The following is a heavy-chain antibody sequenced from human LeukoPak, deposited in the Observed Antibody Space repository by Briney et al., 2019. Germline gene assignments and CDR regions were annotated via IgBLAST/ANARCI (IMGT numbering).Heavy chain of an antibody. V-gene: IGHV3-30*18. J-gene: IGHJ3*02. Sequence: GRSLRLSCAACGFTFSTYGMHWVRQAPGKGLEWVAVISYDGSTKYYADSVKGRFTISRDNPKNTLYLSMNSLRAEDTAVYYCAKDPYYYDNSAYDAFDIWGQGTMVTVSS. CDR3: AKDPYYYDNSAYDAFDI. CDR1: GFTFSTYG. CDR2: ISYDGSTK. D-gene: IGHD3-22*01.